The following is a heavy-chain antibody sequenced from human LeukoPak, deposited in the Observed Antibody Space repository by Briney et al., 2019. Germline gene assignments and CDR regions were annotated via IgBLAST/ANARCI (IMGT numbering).Heavy chain of an antibody. CDR3: PRDSWLPY. CDR2: IYTSGST. D-gene: IGHD3-22*01. Sequence: PSETLSLTCTVSGGSISSYYWSWIRQPPGKGLEWIGRIYTSGSTNYNPSLKSRVTMTVDTSKNKFSLNLSSVPAADTAVYYCPRDSWLPYWGQGTLVTVSS. J-gene: IGHJ4*02. CDR1: GGSISSYY. V-gene: IGHV4-4*07.